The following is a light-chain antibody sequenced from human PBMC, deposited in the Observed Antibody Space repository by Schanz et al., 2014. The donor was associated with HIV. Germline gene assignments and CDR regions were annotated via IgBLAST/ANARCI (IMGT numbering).Light chain of an antibody. J-gene: IGLJ3*02. CDR3: CSSAGSSTFEV. CDR1: SRDVGNYNL. V-gene: IGLV2-23*03. Sequence: QSALTQPASVSGSPGQSITISCTGSSRDVGNYNLPSWHQQYPGKAPKLMIYESTKRPSGVSNRFSGSKSGNTASLTISGLQAEDEADYYCCSSAGSSTFEVFGGGTKLTVL. CDR2: EST.